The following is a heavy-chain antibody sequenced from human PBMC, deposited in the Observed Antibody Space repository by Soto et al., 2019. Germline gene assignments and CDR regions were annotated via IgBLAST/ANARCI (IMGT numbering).Heavy chain of an antibody. D-gene: IGHD3-10*01. J-gene: IGHJ4*02. V-gene: IGHV4-34*02. Sequence: QVQLQHWGPGLLKPSETLSLTCSVNGGSFRYYYWSWIRQSPGKGLAWIGEITHSGTINFNPSLKTRVTISIDTSENQFSLTLRSVTAADTAIYYCARSFRGVSLDWGQGTLVTVSS. CDR1: GGSFRYYY. CDR2: ITHSGTI. CDR3: ARSFRGVSLD.